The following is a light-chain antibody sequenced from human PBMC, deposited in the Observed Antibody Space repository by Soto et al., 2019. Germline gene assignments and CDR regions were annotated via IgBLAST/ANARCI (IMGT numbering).Light chain of an antibody. J-gene: IGKJ3*01. CDR1: QSVSSSY. Sequence: EMVLTQSPGNLSLSPVEGAIISCRVSQSVSSSYLAWYQQKPGQAPRLLVYGASSRATGIPDRFSGSGSGTDLTLTISRVEPEDFAVYYCQHYGSSPFTFGPGTKVDI. CDR2: GAS. CDR3: QHYGSSPFT. V-gene: IGKV3-20*01.